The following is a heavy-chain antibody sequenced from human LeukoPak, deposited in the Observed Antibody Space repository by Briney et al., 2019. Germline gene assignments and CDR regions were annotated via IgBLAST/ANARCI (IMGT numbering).Heavy chain of an antibody. CDR1: GFTFSSNG. CDR2: IRYDGSVK. Sequence: PGGSLRLSCAASGFTFSSNGMHWVRQAPGKGLEWVAFIRYDGSVKYYGDSVKGRFTISRDNSKNTLYLQMNSLRAEDTAVYYCARSEYSNSPFDYWGQGTLVTVSS. CDR3: ARSEYSNSPFDY. V-gene: IGHV3-30*02. J-gene: IGHJ4*02. D-gene: IGHD6-6*01.